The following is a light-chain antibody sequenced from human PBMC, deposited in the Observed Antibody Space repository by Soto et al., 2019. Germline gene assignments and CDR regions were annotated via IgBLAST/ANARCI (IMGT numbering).Light chain of an antibody. CDR2: GAS. V-gene: IGKV3-15*01. CDR3: QQYNNWPPLT. J-gene: IGKJ4*01. Sequence: EIVMTQSPAPLSVSPGERATLSCRASQSVSSNLAWYQQKPGQAPRLLIYGASTRATGIPARFSGSGSGTEFTLTISSLQSEDFAVYYCQQYNNWPPLTLGGGTKVEIK. CDR1: QSVSSN.